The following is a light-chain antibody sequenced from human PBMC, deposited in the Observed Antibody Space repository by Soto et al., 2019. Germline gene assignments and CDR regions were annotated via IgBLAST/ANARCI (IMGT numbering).Light chain of an antibody. CDR2: DVS. CDR1: SSDVGAYNY. CDR3: CSYSGTYAWV. J-gene: IGLJ3*02. Sequence: QSALTQPRSVSGSPGQSVTISCTGTSSDVGAYNYVSWYQHHPGKAPKFMIYDVSKRSSGVPDRFSGSKSGYTASLTISGLQAEDEADYYCCSYSGTYAWVFGGGTKSPS. V-gene: IGLV2-11*01.